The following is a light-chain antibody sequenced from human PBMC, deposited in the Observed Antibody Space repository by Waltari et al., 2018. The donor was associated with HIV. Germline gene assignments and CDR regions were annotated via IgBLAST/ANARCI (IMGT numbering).Light chain of an antibody. CDR2: EVS. J-gene: IGLJ3*02. CDR1: SSDIGTYNH. Sequence: QSALTQPASVSGSPGQSITISCTVTSSDIGTYNHVSWYQQHPVKAPQLMIFEVSNRPSGISNRFSGSKSGNTASLTVSGLQAEDEADYYCSSYTSSNTWVFGGGTKLAVL. V-gene: IGLV2-14*01. CDR3: SSYTSSNTWV.